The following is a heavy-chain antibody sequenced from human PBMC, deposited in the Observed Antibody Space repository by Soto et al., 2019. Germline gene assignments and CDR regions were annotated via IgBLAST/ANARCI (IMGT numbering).Heavy chain of an antibody. CDR3: APHTLDTGMPSGY. CDR2: IGGYKGNT. CDR1: GYTFTNYG. J-gene: IGHJ4*02. V-gene: IGHV1-18*01. D-gene: IGHD5-18*01. Sequence: QVQLVQSGAEVREPGASVKVSCKASGYTFTNYGVSWVRQAPGQGLEWMGWIGGYKGNTNYAQKLQGRVTLTTDTSKSTAYMEVRSLRSDDTAVYYCAPHTLDTGMPSGYWGQGTLVTVSS.